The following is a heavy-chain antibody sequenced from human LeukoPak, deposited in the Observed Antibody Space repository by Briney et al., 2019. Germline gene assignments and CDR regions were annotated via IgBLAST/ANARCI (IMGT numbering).Heavy chain of an antibody. J-gene: IGHJ4*02. Sequence: GGTLRLSCAASGFTFSNHGMNWVRQAPGKGLEWVSGISPSGDITYYADSVKGRFTISRDNSKNTLYLQMNSLRAEDTAVYYCAGEGYGDYDGDYWGQGTLVTVSS. CDR2: ISPSGDIT. CDR3: AGEGYGDYDGDY. V-gene: IGHV3-23*01. D-gene: IGHD4-17*01. CDR1: GFTFSNHG.